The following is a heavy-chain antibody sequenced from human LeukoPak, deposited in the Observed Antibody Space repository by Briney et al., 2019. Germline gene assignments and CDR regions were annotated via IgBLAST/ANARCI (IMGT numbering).Heavy chain of an antibody. CDR2: ISGSGGST. Sequence: PGGSLRLSCAASGFTFSSYAMSWVRQAPGKGLEWVSAISGSGGSTYYADSVKGRFTISRDNSKNTLYLQMNSLGAEDTAVYYCAKRNYDFWSGYYRRAENHFDYWGQGTLVTVSS. CDR3: AKRNYDFWSGYYRRAENHFDY. D-gene: IGHD3-3*01. CDR1: GFTFSSYA. J-gene: IGHJ4*02. V-gene: IGHV3-23*01.